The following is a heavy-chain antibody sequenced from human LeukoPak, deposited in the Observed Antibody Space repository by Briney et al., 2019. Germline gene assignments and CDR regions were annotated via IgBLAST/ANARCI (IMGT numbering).Heavy chain of an antibody. D-gene: IGHD4-17*01. Sequence: SVKVSCKASGGTFSSYIIKRVRQAPGQGLEWMGGIIPMFGTTIYAQKFQGRVTITADKSTSTAYMELSSLRSEDTAVYYCARGYPSTLYKADYVHPYYLDYWGQGTLVTVSS. V-gene: IGHV1-69*06. CDR1: GGTFSSYI. CDR2: IIPMFGTT. J-gene: IGHJ4*02. CDR3: ARGYPSTLYKADYVHPYYLDY.